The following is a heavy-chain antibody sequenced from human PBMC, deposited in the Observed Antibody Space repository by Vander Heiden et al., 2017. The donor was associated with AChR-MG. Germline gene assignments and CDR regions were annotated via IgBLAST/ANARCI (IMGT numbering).Heavy chain of an antibody. CDR3: AGWYKFYYYYYMDV. V-gene: IGHV3-30*03. CDR1: GFTFSSYG. D-gene: IGHD6-19*01. CDR2: ISYDGSNK. J-gene: IGHJ6*03. Sequence: QVQLVESGGGVVQPGRSLRLSCAASGFTFSSYGMHWVRQAPGKGLEWVAVISYDGSNKYYADSVKGRFTISRDNSKNTLYLQMNSLRAEDTAVYYCAGWYKFYYYYYMDVWGKGTTVTVSS.